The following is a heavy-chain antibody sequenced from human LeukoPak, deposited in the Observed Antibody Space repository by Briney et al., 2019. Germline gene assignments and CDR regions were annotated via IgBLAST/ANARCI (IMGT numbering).Heavy chain of an antibody. CDR1: GGSFSGYY. D-gene: IGHD3-16*01. CDR2: INHSGST. J-gene: IGHJ4*02. V-gene: IGHV4-34*01. Sequence: PSETLSLTCAVYGGSFSGYYWSWIRQPPGKGLEWIGEINHSGSTNYNPSLKSRVTISVDTSKNQFSLKLSSVTAADTAVYYCARWPGLGQLFDYWGQGTLVTVSS. CDR3: ARWPGLGQLFDY.